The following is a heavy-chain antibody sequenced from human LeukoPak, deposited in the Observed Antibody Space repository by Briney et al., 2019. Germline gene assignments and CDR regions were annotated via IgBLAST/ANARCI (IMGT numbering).Heavy chain of an antibody. Sequence: GGSLRLSCAASGFTVSSNYMSWVRQAPGKGLEWVSVIYSGGSTYYADSVKGRFTISRDNSKNTLYLQMNSLRAEDTAVYYCARDKVVGATHFDYWGQGTLVTVSS. V-gene: IGHV3-53*01. CDR3: ARDKVVGATHFDY. D-gene: IGHD1-26*01. CDR1: GFTVSSNY. CDR2: IYSGGST. J-gene: IGHJ4*02.